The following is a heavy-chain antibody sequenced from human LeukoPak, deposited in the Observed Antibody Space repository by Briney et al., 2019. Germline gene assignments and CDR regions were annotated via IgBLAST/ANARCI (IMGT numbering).Heavy chain of an antibody. CDR2: ISSSSSYI. Sequence: GGSLRLSCAASGFTFSSYSMNWVRQAPGKGLEWVSSISSSSSYIYYADSVKGRFTISRDNAKNSLYLQMNSLRAEDTAVYYCAGVMDIVVVPAAKGGFGYWGQGTLVTVSS. CDR3: AGVMDIVVVPAAKGGFGY. CDR1: GFTFSSYS. J-gene: IGHJ4*02. D-gene: IGHD2-2*03. V-gene: IGHV3-21*01.